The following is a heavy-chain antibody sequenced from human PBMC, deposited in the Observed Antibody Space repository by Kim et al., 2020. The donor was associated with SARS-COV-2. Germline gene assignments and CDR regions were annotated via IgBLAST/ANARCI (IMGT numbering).Heavy chain of an antibody. CDR1: GFTFSDFW. V-gene: IGHV3-7*03. CDR2: INQDGSET. D-gene: IGHD6-13*01. Sequence: GGSLRLSCAASGFTFSDFWMTWVRQAPGKGLEWVANINQDGSETYHVDSVKGRITISRDNARNSLYLQMNSLRAEDTAVYFCVRIGRSSWYSWGQGTLVTVSS. J-gene: IGHJ4*02. CDR3: VRIGRSSWYS.